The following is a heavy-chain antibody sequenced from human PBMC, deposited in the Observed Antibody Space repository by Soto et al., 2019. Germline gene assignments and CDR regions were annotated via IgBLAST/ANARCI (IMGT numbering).Heavy chain of an antibody. D-gene: IGHD2-15*01. CDR1: GGTFSSYA. CDR3: ARASYQCSGGSCYSAFPQTFDY. Sequence: ASVKVSCKASGGTFSSYAISWVRQAPGQGLEWMGGIIPIFGTANYAQKFQGRVTITADESTSTAYMELSSLRSEDTAVYYCARASYQCSGGSCYSAFPQTFDYWGQGTLVTVSS. J-gene: IGHJ4*02. CDR2: IIPIFGTA. V-gene: IGHV1-69*13.